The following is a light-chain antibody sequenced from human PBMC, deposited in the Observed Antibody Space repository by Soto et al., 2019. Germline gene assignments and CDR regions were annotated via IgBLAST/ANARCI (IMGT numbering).Light chain of an antibody. CDR2: SSS. V-gene: IGKV1-39*01. CDR3: QQRFSSRWT. CDR1: QSLLHSNGYNY. Sequence: MTQSPLSLPVTPGEPAYISCRSIQSLLHSNGYNYLNWYQQKPGKAPNLLIYSSSTLQSGVPSRFSGSGSGTDFTLTISSLQPEDFATYYCQQRFSSRWTFGQGTKVDIK. J-gene: IGKJ1*01.